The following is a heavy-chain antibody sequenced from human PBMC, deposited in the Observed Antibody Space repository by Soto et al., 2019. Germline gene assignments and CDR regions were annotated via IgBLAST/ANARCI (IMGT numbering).Heavy chain of an antibody. J-gene: IGHJ6*02. V-gene: IGHV3-23*01. D-gene: IGHD3-22*01. CDR2: ISGSGGST. Sequence: PGGSLRLSCAASGLTFSSYAMSWVRQAPGKGLEWVSAISGSGGSTYYADSVKGRFTISRDNSKNTLYLQMNSLRAEDTAVYYCAKQHGDSSGYYLYYYYYYGMDVWGQGTTVTVSS. CDR3: AKQHGDSSGYYLYYYYYYGMDV. CDR1: GLTFSSYA.